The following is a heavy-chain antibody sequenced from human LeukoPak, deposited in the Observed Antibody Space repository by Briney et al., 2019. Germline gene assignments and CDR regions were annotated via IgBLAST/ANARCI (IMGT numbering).Heavy chain of an antibody. CDR1: GFTFSSYA. V-gene: IGHV3-23*01. J-gene: IGHJ4*02. CDR2: ISGSGGST. Sequence: GGSPRLSCAASGFTFSSYAMSWVRQAPGKGLEWVSAISGSGGSTYYADSVKGRFTISRDNSKNTLYLQMNSLRAEDTAVYYCAKATRFLEGFDYWGQGTLVTVSS. CDR3: AKATRFLEGFDY. D-gene: IGHD3-3*01.